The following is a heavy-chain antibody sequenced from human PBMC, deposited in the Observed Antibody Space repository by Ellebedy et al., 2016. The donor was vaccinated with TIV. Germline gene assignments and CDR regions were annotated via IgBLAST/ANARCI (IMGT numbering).Heavy chain of an antibody. CDR3: ARDPVLVVTGRFDY. Sequence: GGSLRLSCAASGFTVSSNYMSWVRQAPGKGLEWVSVIYSGGSTYYADSVKGRFTISRDNAKNSLYLQMNSLRDEDTAVYYCARDPVLVVTGRFDYWGQGTLVTVSS. V-gene: IGHV3-53*01. CDR1: GFTVSSNY. CDR2: IYSGGST. J-gene: IGHJ4*02. D-gene: IGHD2-8*02.